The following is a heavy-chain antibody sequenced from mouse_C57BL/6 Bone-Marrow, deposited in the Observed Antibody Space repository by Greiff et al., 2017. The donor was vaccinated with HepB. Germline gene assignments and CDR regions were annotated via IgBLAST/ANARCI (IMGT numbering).Heavy chain of an antibody. V-gene: IGHV3-1*01. J-gene: IGHJ3*01. CDR3: AREGDGFAY. CDR1: GYSITSGYD. Sequence: EVQLQQSGPGMVKPSQSLSLTCTVTGYSITSGYDWHWIRHFPGNKLEWMGYISYSGSTNYNPSLKSRISITHDTSKNHFFLKLNSVTTEDTATYYCAREGDGFAYWGQGTLVTVSA. D-gene: IGHD3-3*01. CDR2: ISYSGST.